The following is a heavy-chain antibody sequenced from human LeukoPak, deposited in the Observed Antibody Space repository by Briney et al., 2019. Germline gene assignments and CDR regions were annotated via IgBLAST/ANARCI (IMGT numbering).Heavy chain of an antibody. CDR1: GYTFTSYG. Sequence: ASVKVSFKASGYTFTSYGISWVRQAPGQGLEWMGWISAYNGNTNYAQKLQGRVTMTTDTSTSTAYMELRSLRSDDTAVYYCAGEGGIAVAGTCDYWGQGTLVTVSS. J-gene: IGHJ4*02. D-gene: IGHD6-19*01. V-gene: IGHV1-18*01. CDR3: AGEGGIAVAGTCDY. CDR2: ISAYNGNT.